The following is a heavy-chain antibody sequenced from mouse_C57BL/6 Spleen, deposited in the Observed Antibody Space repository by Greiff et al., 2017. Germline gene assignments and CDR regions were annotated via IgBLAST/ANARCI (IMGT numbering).Heavy chain of an antibody. CDR3: ASESWFAY. V-gene: IGHV1-69*01. J-gene: IGHJ3*01. CDR1: GYTFTSYW. CDR2: IDPSDSYT. Sequence: VQLQQPGAELVMPGASVKLSCKASGYTFTSYWMHWVKQRPGQGLEWIGEIDPSDSYTNYNQKFKGKSTLTVDKSSSTAYMQLSSLTSEDSAVYYCASESWFAYWGQGTLVTVSA.